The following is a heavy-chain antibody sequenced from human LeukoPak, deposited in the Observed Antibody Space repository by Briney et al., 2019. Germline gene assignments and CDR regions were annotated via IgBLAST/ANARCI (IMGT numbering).Heavy chain of an antibody. D-gene: IGHD2-21*02. CDR2: TYYRSKWYN. Sequence: SQTLSLTCAISGDSVSSNSAAWNWIRQSPSRGLEWLGRTYYRSKWYNEYPVSMKSRITINPDTSKNQVSLQLNSVTPEDTAVYYCARDPIYCGVDCWYFDLWGRGTLVTVSS. CDR1: GDSVSSNSAA. V-gene: IGHV6-1*01. CDR3: ARDPIYCGVDCWYFDL. J-gene: IGHJ2*01.